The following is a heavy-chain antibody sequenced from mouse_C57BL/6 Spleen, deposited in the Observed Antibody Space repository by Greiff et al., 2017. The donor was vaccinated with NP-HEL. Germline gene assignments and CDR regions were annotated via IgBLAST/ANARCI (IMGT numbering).Heavy chain of an antibody. CDR2: SRNKANDYTT. D-gene: IGHD3-3*01. CDR1: GFTFSDFY. CDR3: ARDARDVGYFDV. Sequence: EVKVVESGGGLVQSGRSLRLSCATSGFTFSDFYMEWVRQAPGKGLEWIAASRNKANDYTTEYSASVKGRFIVSRDTSQSSLYLQMNALRAEDTAIYYCARDARDVGYFDVWGTGTTVTVSS. V-gene: IGHV7-1*01. J-gene: IGHJ1*03.